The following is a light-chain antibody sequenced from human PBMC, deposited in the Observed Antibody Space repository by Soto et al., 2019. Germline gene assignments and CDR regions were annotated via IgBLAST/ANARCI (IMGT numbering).Light chain of an antibody. CDR1: QSLRHSDGKTF. CDR3: MHSVQLPPVIT. J-gene: IGKJ5*01. Sequence: IVMTQTPLSLSVTPGQPATISCKSSQSLRHSDGKTFLYWFLQKPGQPPQLLIQEVSNRFSGVPDRFSGSGSGTDFTLMISRVEAEDAGVYYCMHSVQLPPVITFGQGTRLEIK. V-gene: IGKV2D-29*01. CDR2: EVS.